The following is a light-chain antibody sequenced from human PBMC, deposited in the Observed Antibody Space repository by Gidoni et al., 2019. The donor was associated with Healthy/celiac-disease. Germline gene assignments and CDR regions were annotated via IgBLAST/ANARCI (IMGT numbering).Light chain of an antibody. V-gene: IGKV3-20*01. J-gene: IGKJ1*01. Sequence: EIVLTQSPGTLSLSPGERATLSCRASQSVSSSYLAWYQQKPGQGPRLLIYGASSRATGIPDRFSGSGSGTDFTLTISRLEPEDFAVYYCQQYGSSTGTFGQGTKVEIK. CDR1: QSVSSSY. CDR3: QQYGSSTGT. CDR2: GAS.